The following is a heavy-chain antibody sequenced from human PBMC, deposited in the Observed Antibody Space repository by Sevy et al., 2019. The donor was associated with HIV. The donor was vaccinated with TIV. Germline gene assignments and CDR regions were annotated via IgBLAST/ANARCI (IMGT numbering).Heavy chain of an antibody. CDR3: CTEGNVLLAEGWGHWFDP. CDR2: IKNKPDGGTT. Sequence: GGSLRLSCAASGFTFNNAWMSWVRQAPGKGLEWIGHIKNKPDGGTTDYAAPVKGRFTISREDSKNTLYLQMNSLKTEDTAVYYCCTEGNVLLAEGWGHWFDPWGQGTLVTVSS. J-gene: IGHJ5*02. D-gene: IGHD2-8*01. CDR1: GFTFNNAW. V-gene: IGHV3-15*01.